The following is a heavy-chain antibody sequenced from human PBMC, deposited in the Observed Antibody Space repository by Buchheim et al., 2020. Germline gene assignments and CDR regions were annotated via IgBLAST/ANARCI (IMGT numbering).Heavy chain of an antibody. D-gene: IGHD2/OR15-2a*01. V-gene: IGHV3-33*06. CDR1: GFTFSDYG. CDR3: AKSNSVSNSYDH. J-gene: IGHJ5*02. CDR2: IWYDGRTK. Sequence: QVQLVESGGGVVQPGMSLRLSCAASGFTFSDYGMHWVRQAPGKGLEWVAIIWYDGRTKYYADSVKGRFTISRDNSKNTLFLQMNRLTVDDTAVYFCAKSNSVSNSYDHWGQGTL.